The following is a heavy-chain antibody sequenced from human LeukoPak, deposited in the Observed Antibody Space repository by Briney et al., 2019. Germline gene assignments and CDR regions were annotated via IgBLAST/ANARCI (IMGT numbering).Heavy chain of an antibody. D-gene: IGHD3-16*01. Sequence: PGGSLRLSCAASGFTFSNYGMNWVRQAPGKGLEWVSAISGSGGSTYYADSVKGRFTISRDNSKNTLYLQMNSLRAEDTAVYYCAKEAEEEGLWTPALYYFDYWGQGTLVTVSS. CDR3: AKEAEEEGLWTPALYYFDY. CDR1: GFTFSNYG. V-gene: IGHV3-23*01. CDR2: ISGSGGST. J-gene: IGHJ4*02.